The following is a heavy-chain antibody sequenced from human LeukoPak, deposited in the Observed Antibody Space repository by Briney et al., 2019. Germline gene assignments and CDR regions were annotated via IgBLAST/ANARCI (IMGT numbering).Heavy chain of an antibody. V-gene: IGHV3-49*04. CDR3: TSHIVVVTATFDY. D-gene: IGHD2-21*02. Sequence: GGSLRLSCTASGFTFGDYAMSWVRQAPGKGLEWVGFIRSKAYGGTTEYAASVKGRFTISRDDSKSIAYLQMNSLKTEDTAVYYCTSHIVVVTATFDYWGQGTLVTASS. CDR2: IRSKAYGGTT. CDR1: GFTFGDYA. J-gene: IGHJ4*02.